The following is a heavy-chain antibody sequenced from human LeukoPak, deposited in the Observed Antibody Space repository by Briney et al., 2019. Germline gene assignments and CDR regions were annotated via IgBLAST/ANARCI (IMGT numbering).Heavy chain of an antibody. J-gene: IGHJ6*03. Sequence: GASVKVSCKASGYTLTGYYLHWVRQAPGQGLEWLGWINPNSGGTNYAQKFQGRVTMTRDTSISTAYMELSRLRSDDTAVYYCASSSGWGGGSNYYYYYMDVWGKGTTVTISS. CDR1: GYTLTGYY. CDR2: INPNSGGT. D-gene: IGHD6-19*01. CDR3: ASSSGWGGGSNYYYYYMDV. V-gene: IGHV1-2*02.